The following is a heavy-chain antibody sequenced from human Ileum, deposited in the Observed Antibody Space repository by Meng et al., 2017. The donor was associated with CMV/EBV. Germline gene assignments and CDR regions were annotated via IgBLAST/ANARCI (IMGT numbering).Heavy chain of an antibody. Sequence: VRLLQSGGGLAQPGGSPRLACEASGFIVSSTYMTWVRQAPGKGLEWVSVIYASGSTFYADSVKGRFTISRDNSENTLFLQMSSLRVEDTAVYYCVGVGAPGGQGTLVTVSS. CDR2: IYASGST. D-gene: IGHD1-26*01. CDR3: VGVGAP. J-gene: IGHJ4*02. V-gene: IGHV3-66*01. CDR1: GFIVSSTY.